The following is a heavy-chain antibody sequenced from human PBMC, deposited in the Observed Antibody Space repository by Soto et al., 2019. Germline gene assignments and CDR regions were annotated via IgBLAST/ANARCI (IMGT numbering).Heavy chain of an antibody. J-gene: IGHJ6*02. CDR1: GGTFSSYA. D-gene: IGHD2-2*01. Sequence: QVQLVQSGAEVKKPGSSVKVSCKASGGTFSSYAISWVRQAPGQRLEWMGGIIPISETTNYAQKLQGRVTITEDESKGTAYMELSSLRSEDTAVYYCARSQGSSTSLEVYYYYYYGMDVWGQGTTVTVSS. V-gene: IGHV1-69*01. CDR3: ARSQGSSTSLEVYYYYYYGMDV. CDR2: IIPISETT.